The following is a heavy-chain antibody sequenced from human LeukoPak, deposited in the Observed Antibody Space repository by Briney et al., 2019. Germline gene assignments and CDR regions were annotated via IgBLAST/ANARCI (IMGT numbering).Heavy chain of an antibody. Sequence: ASVKVSCKASGYTFTGYYMHWVRQAPGQGLEWMGRINPNSGGTNYAQKFQGRVTMTRDTSTSTVYMELSSLRSEDTAVYYCARWEGANFDWPRIDYWGQGTLVTVSS. CDR2: INPNSGGT. D-gene: IGHD3-9*01. CDR1: GYTFTGYY. CDR3: ARWEGANFDWPRIDY. J-gene: IGHJ4*02. V-gene: IGHV1-2*06.